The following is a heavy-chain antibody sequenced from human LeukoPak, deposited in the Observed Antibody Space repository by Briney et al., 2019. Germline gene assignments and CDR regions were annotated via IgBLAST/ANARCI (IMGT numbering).Heavy chain of an antibody. CDR2: INPNSGGT. D-gene: IGHD5-24*01. Sequence: ASVKVSCKASGYTFTGYYMHWVRQAPGQGLEWMGWINPNSGGTNYAQKFQGRVTMTRDTSISTAYMELSRLRSDDTAVYYCARSGRDGYNSPYYYYMDVWGKGTTVTVSS. CDR3: ARSGRDGYNSPYYYYMDV. V-gene: IGHV1-2*02. J-gene: IGHJ6*03. CDR1: GYTFTGYY.